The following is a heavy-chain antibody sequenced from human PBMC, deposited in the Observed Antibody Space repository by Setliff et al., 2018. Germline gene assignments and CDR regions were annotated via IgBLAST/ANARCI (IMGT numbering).Heavy chain of an antibody. V-gene: IGHV3-7*01. D-gene: IGHD3-22*01. Sequence: GGSLRLSCAASGFTFSSYWMSWVRQAPGKGLEWVANIKQDGSEKYYVDSVKGRVPISIDNAKYSLYLTLNSLRVEATAVYYCARDAPTNYYDSSGTYYFDDWGQGTLVTVSS. J-gene: IGHJ4*02. CDR2: IKQDGSEK. CDR3: ARDAPTNYYDSSGTYYFDD. CDR1: GFTFSSYW.